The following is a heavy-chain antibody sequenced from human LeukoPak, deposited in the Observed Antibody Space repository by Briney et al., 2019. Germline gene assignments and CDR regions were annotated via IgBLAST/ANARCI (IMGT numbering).Heavy chain of an antibody. CDR1: GFTFSSYW. Sequence: GGSLRLSCAASGFTFSSYWMSWVRQAPGKGLEWVANIKQDGSEKYYVDSVKGRFTISRDNAKNSLYLQMNSLRAEDTAVYYCARDQHIVVVIASYYFDYWGQGTLVTVSS. CDR2: IKQDGSEK. J-gene: IGHJ4*02. CDR3: ARDQHIVVVIASYYFDY. D-gene: IGHD2-21*01. V-gene: IGHV3-7*01.